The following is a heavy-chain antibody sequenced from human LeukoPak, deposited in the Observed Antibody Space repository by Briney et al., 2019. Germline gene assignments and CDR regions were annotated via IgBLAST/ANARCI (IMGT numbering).Heavy chain of an antibody. Sequence: PGGSLRLSCEASGLSIGDYTMHWVRQVPGKGLEWVSLISRNGVATKYADSVRGRFIVSRDNSKNSLYLQMNSLSTEDTALYYCARGLSGYASSLGYWGQGTLVTVSA. D-gene: IGHD6-6*01. CDR2: ISRNGVAT. CDR1: GLSIGDYT. V-gene: IGHV3-43*01. J-gene: IGHJ4*02. CDR3: ARGLSGYASSLGY.